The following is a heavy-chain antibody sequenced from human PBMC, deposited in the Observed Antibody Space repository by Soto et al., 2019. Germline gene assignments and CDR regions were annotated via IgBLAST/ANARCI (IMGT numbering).Heavy chain of an antibody. D-gene: IGHD2-2*03. V-gene: IGHV1-69*13. CDR1: GGTFSSHA. Sequence: ASVKVSCKASGGTFSSHAISWVRQAPGRGLEWMGGIIPIFGTTNYAQNFRARVTITADESTSTAYMELSSLTSEDTAVYYCGSVGYCSSTNCLFYYYHYGMDVWGKGTTVTVSS. CDR2: IIPIFGTT. CDR3: GSVGYCSSTNCLFYYYHYGMDV. J-gene: IGHJ6*04.